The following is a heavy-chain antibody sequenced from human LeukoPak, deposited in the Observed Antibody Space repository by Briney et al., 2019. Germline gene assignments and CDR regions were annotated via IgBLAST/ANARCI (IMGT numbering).Heavy chain of an antibody. J-gene: IGHJ4*02. CDR3: AKKGY. CDR2: ISYDGSNK. CDR1: GFTFSSYA. Sequence: GRSLRLSCAASGFTFSSYAMHWVRQAPGKGLEWVAVISYDGSNKYYADSVKGRFTISRDNSKNTLYLQMNSLRAEDTAVYYCAKKGYWGQGTLVTVSS. V-gene: IGHV3-30-3*02.